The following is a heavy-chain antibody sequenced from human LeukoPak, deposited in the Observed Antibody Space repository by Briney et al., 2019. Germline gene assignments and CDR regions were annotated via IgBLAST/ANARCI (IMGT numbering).Heavy chain of an antibody. V-gene: IGHV4-30-2*01. CDR1: GGSVSRGAYY. J-gene: IGHJ3*01. CDR2: VDHSGEI. D-gene: IGHD3-9*01. Sequence: ASQTLSLTCTVSGGSVSRGAYYWSWVRQPPGKGLGWIGSVDHSGEIYYNPSLNSRVTISVDRSKNQFPLKPNSVTAAHTAVYFCARDFDAAHDQDAFHVWGQGTLATVSS. CDR3: ARDFDAAHDQDAFHV.